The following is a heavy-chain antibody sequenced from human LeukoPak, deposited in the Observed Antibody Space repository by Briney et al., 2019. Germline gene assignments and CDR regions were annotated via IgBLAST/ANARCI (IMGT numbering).Heavy chain of an antibody. D-gene: IGHD2-2*01. Sequence: SVKVSCKASGGTFSSYAISWVRQAPGQGLAWMGGIIPIFGTANYAQKFQVRVTITTDESTSTAYMELRSLRSEDTAVYYCARARSGGVVHRKHAFDIWGQGTMVTVSS. CDR2: IIPIFGTA. CDR3: ARARSGGVVHRKHAFDI. V-gene: IGHV1-69*05. CDR1: GGTFSSYA. J-gene: IGHJ3*02.